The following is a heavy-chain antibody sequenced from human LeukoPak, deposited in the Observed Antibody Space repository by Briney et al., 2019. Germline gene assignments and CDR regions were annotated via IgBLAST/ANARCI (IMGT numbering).Heavy chain of an antibody. J-gene: IGHJ6*02. D-gene: IGHD2-2*01. CDR1: GGSFSGYY. CDR3: ARGGVVVPAAMEGDYYYYGMDV. CDR2: INHSGST. Sequence: PSETLSLTCAVYGGSFSGYYWGWIRQPPGKGLEWIGEINHSGSTNYNPSLKSRVTISVDTSKNQFSLKLSSVTAADTAVYYCARGGVVVPAAMEGDYYYYGMDVWGQGTTVTVSS. V-gene: IGHV4-34*01.